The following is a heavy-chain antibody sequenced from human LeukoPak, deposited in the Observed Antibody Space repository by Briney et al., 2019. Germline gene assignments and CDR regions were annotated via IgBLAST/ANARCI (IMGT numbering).Heavy chain of an antibody. V-gene: IGHV1-18*01. CDR3: ARGAYYYDSSGYDYFDY. J-gene: IGHJ4*02. CDR2: ISAYNGNT. D-gene: IGHD3-22*01. CDR1: GHTFTSYG. Sequence: ASVKVSCKASGHTFTSYGISWVRQAPGQGLEWMGWISAYNGNTNYAQKLQGRVTMTTDTSTSTAYMELRSLRSDDTAVYYCARGAYYYDSSGYDYFDYWGQGTLVTVSS.